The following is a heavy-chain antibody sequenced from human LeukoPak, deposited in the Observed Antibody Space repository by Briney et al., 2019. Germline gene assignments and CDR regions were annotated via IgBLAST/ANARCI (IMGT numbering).Heavy chain of an antibody. CDR2: IYKSGCT. J-gene: IGHJ4*01. CDR3: VTAPNQDFFDY. D-gene: IGHD1-14*01. V-gene: IGHV4-61*09. CDR1: GGSISSGSYY. Sequence: SETLSLTCTVSGGSISSGSYYWSWIRQPAGKGLEWMGNIYKSGCTNYNPSLKSRLTISADTSKNQFSLKLNFVTAADTALYYCVTAPNQDFFDYWGRGTLVTVSS.